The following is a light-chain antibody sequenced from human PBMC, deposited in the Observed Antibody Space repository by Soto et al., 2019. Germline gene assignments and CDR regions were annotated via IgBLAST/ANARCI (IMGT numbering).Light chain of an antibody. CDR3: SSYTSSSTELV. CDR1: SSDAGGYNY. CDR2: DVS. V-gene: IGLV2-14*01. Sequence: QSALTQPASVSGSPGQSITISCTGTSSDAGGYNYVSWYQQHPGKAPKLMIYDVSNRPSGVSNRFSGSKSGNTASLTISGLQAEDEADYYCSSYTSSSTELVFGGGTKVTVL. J-gene: IGLJ2*01.